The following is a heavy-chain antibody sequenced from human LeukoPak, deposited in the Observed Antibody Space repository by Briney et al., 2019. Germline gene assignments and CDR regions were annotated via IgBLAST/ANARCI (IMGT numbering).Heavy chain of an antibody. CDR3: VRGTNDWTGIDY. Sequence: GGSLRLPCAASGFSFSNYWMHWVRQAPGQGLVWVSRINPDGTSTNYADSVKGRFTISRDNAWNTLYLQMSSPRVEDTAIYYCVRGTNDWTGIDYWGQGTLVTVSS. J-gene: IGHJ4*02. CDR2: INPDGTST. D-gene: IGHD2-8*01. V-gene: IGHV3-74*01. CDR1: GFSFSNYW.